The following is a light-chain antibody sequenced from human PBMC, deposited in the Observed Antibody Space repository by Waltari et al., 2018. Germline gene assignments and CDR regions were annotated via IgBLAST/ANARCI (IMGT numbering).Light chain of an antibody. J-gene: IGKJ4*01. Sequence: DIVMTQSPDSLAVSLGERATINCXSSRSLLXRSDNKNYLAWYQQKPGQPPKLLLYLASTRESGVPARFSGGGSGTDFTLTISSLQPEDVAXYXCQQSYSHPRTFGXXTRVEI. V-gene: IGKV4-1*01. CDR1: RSLLXRSDNKNY. CDR3: QQSYSHPRT. CDR2: LAS.